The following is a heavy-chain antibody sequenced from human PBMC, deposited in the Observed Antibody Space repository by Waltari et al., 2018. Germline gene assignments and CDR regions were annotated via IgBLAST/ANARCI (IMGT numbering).Heavy chain of an antibody. J-gene: IGHJ3*02. V-gene: IGHV2-26*01. Sequence: QVTLKASGPVLVKPPATLTLTCPVPALSLRNARMGVSWIRPPPWKALEWLAHIFSNAEQSYSLSLKSRLTISKDTSKSQVVLTMTNMDPVDTATYYCARMGCSGGSCYSIDAFDIWGQGTMVTVSS. CDR1: ALSLRNARMG. CDR2: IFSNAEQ. CDR3: ARMGCSGGSCYSIDAFDI. D-gene: IGHD2-15*01.